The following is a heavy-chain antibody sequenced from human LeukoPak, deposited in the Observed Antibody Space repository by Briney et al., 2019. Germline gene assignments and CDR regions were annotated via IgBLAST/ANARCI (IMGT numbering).Heavy chain of an antibody. D-gene: IGHD3-22*01. J-gene: IGHJ4*02. CDR1: GFTFSSYA. CDR3: ARKGHYDSSGYYYYDY. CDR2: ISYDGSNK. V-gene: IGHV3-30-3*01. Sequence: TGRSLRLSCAASGFTFSSYAMHWVRQAPGKGLEWVAVISYDGSNKYYADSVKGRFTSSRDNSKNTLYLQMNSLRAEDTAVYYCARKGHYDSSGYYYYDYWGQGTLVTVSS.